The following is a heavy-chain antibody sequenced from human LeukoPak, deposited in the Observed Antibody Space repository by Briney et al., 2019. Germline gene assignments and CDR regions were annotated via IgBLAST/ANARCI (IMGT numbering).Heavy chain of an antibody. CDR2: ISWNSGSI. CDR1: GFRFADHA. CDR3: AKARGGYSSTYEH. J-gene: IGHJ4*02. Sequence: GGSLRLSCAASGFRFADHAMHWVRQAPGKGLEWVSGISWNSGSIGYADSVKGRFTISRDNAKNSLYLQMNSLRTEDTALYYCAKARGGYSSTYEHWGQGTLVTVSS. D-gene: IGHD6-13*01. V-gene: IGHV3-9*01.